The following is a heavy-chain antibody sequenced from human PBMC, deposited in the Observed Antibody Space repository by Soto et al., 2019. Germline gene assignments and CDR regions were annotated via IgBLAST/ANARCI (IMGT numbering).Heavy chain of an antibody. CDR3: ARGWGYDSNDYYYAY. J-gene: IGHJ4*02. V-gene: IGHV1-69*01. D-gene: IGHD3-22*01. CDR1: GGTFSRHA. Sequence: QVQLVQSGAEVRKPGSSVKVSCKASGGTFSRHAISWVRQAPGQGLEWMGGITPIFGTANHAQKFQGRVTIIADESTSTVYMEVSSLRSADTAMYYCARGWGYDSNDYYYAYWGQGTLVIVSS. CDR2: ITPIFGTA.